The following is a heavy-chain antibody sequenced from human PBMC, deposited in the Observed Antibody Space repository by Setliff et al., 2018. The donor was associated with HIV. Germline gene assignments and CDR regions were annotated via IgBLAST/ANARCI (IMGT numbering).Heavy chain of an antibody. D-gene: IGHD3-10*01. CDR3: ARDLSPYGSGDPYYYYGMDV. CDR1: GGSISSSTYY. Sequence: SETLSLTCSVSGGSISSSTYYWGWIRQRPGKGLEWIGYIYYTGSTYYHPSLKSRVLISVDTSNNLFSLSLRSVTAADTAVYYCARDLSPYGSGDPYYYYGMDVWGQGTTVTVSS. CDR2: IYYTGST. J-gene: IGHJ6*02. V-gene: IGHV4-31*03.